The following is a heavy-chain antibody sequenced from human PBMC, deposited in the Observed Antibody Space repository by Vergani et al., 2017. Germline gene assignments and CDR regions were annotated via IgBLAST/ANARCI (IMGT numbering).Heavy chain of an antibody. CDR1: GGSFSGYY. D-gene: IGHD6-13*01. V-gene: IGHV4-34*01. Sequence: QVQLQQWGAGLLKPSETLSLTCAVYGGSFSGYYWSWIRQPPGKGLEWIGEINHSGSTNYNPSLKSRVTISVDTSKNQFSLKLISVTAADTAVYYCARGPYSSSWYGYFDYWGQGTLVTVSS. CDR2: INHSGST. J-gene: IGHJ4*02. CDR3: ARGPYSSSWYGYFDY.